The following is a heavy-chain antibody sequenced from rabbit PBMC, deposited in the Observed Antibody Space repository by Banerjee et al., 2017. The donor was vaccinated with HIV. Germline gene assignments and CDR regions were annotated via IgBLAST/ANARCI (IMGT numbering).Heavy chain of an antibody. CDR3: ARDGAGYAGYGYAHL. CDR2: INTSSGNT. J-gene: IGHJ6*01. V-gene: IGHV1S45*01. Sequence: QEQLEESGGDLVKPEGSLTLTCTASGFSFNNNYVMCWVRQAPGKGLEWIGCINTSSGNTVYASWAKGRFTISKASWTTVTLQMTSLTAADTATYFCARDGAGYAGYGYAHLWGQGTLVTVS. D-gene: IGHD6-1*01. CDR1: GFSFNNNYV.